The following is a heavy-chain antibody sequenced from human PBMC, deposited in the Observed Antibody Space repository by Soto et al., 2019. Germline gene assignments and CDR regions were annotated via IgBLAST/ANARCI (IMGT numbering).Heavy chain of an antibody. CDR2: IYWDDDK. J-gene: IGHJ4*02. CDR1: GFSLTTSGVG. CDR3: VHPYNDVLPGRYEGYFDY. Sequence: QITLKESGPTLVKPTQTLMLKCTFSGFSLTTSGVGVGWIRQPPGKALEWLALIYWDDDKRYSPPLTSRLTITKDTSKNHVVLALITKDPVDTATSYCVHPYNDVLPGRYEGYFDYWGQGTLVTVSS. V-gene: IGHV2-5*02. D-gene: IGHD3-9*01.